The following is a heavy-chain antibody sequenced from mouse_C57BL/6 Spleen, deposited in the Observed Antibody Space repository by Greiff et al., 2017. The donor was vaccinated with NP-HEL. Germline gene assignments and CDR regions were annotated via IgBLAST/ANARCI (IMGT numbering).Heavy chain of an antibody. Sequence: QVQLKQSGPELVKPGASVKISCKASGYAFSSSWMNWVKQRPGKGLEWIGRIYPGDGDTNYNGKFKGKATLTADKSSSTAYMQLSSLTSEDSAVYFCARSNINGSSRYFDVWGTGTTVTVSS. CDR2: IYPGDGDT. V-gene: IGHV1-82*01. CDR1: GYAFSSSW. J-gene: IGHJ1*03. CDR3: ARSNINGSSRYFDV. D-gene: IGHD1-1*01.